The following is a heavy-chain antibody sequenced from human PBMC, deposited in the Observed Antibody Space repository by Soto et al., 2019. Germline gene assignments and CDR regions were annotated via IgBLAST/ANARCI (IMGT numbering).Heavy chain of an antibody. CDR1: GGSISSGDYY. J-gene: IGHJ6*02. CDR3: ASVLRFLEWRSPGYYGMDV. CDR2: IYYSGST. D-gene: IGHD3-3*01. Sequence: SETLSLTCTVSGGSISSGDYYWSWIRQPPGKGLEWIGYIYYSGSTYYNPSLKSRVTISVDTSKNQFSLKLSSVTAADTAVYYCASVLRFLEWRSPGYYGMDVWGQGTTVTVS. V-gene: IGHV4-30-4*01.